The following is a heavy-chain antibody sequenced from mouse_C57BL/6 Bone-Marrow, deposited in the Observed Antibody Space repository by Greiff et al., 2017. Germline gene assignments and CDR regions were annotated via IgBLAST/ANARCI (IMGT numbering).Heavy chain of an antibody. Sequence: QVQLQQPGAELVRPGTSVKLSCKASGYTFTSYWMHWVKQRPGQGLEWIGVIDPSDSYTNYNQKFKGKATLTVDTSSSTAYMQLSSLTSEDSAVDYCARSYDYDGGWYFDVWGTGTTVTVSS. V-gene: IGHV1-59*01. J-gene: IGHJ1*03. CDR1: GYTFTSYW. CDR2: IDPSDSYT. CDR3: ARSYDYDGGWYFDV. D-gene: IGHD2-4*01.